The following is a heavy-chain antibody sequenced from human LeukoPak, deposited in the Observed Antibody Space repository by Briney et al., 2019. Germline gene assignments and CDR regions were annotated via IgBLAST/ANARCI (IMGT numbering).Heavy chain of an antibody. CDR1: GFTFSGYA. CDR2: ISAGSTNK. D-gene: IGHD2-15*01. CDR3: AKGKAVVGAAGADY. Sequence: GGSLRLSCAASGFTFSGYAMSWVRQAPGKGLEWVSSISAGSTNKYYTDSVKGRFTISRDNSKNTLYLQMNSLRAEDTAIYYCAKGKAVVGAAGADYWGQGTLVTVSS. V-gene: IGHV3-23*01. J-gene: IGHJ4*02.